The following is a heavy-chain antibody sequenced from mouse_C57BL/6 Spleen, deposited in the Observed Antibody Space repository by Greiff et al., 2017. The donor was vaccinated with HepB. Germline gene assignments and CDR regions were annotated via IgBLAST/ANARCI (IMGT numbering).Heavy chain of an antibody. Sequence: EVMLVESGGGLVQPGGSMKLSCAASGFTFSDAWMDWVRQSPEKGLEWVAEIRNKANNHATYYAESVKGRFTISRDDSQSSVYLQMNSLRAEDTGIYYCTRILRYWFAYWGQGTLVTVSA. D-gene: IGHD1-1*01. CDR2: IRNKANNHAT. CDR1: GFTFSDAW. CDR3: TRILRYWFAY. J-gene: IGHJ3*01. V-gene: IGHV6-6*01.